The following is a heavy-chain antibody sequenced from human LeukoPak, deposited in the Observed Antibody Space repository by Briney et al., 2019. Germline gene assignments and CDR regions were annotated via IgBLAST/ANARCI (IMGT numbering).Heavy chain of an antibody. CDR2: INRSGST. V-gene: IGHV4-34*01. CDR3: ARVAVTDWFDP. CDR1: GGSFSGYY. J-gene: IGHJ5*02. D-gene: IGHD5-18*01. Sequence: SETLSLTCAVYGGSFSGYYWSWIRQPPGKGLEWIGEINRSGSTNYNPSLKSRVTISVDTSKNQFSLKLSSVTAADTAVYYCARVAVTDWFDPWGQGTLVTVSS.